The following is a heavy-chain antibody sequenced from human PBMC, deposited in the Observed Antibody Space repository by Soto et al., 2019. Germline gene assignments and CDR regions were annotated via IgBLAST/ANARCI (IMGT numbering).Heavy chain of an antibody. D-gene: IGHD3-22*01. V-gene: IGHV1-2*02. J-gene: IGHJ6*02. CDR3: ARGREHYYDSSGYYTGGSGHDMDV. CDR2: INPNSGGT. CDR1: GYTFTGYY. Sequence: ASVKVSCKASGYTFTGYYMHWVRQAPGQGLEWMGWINPNSGGTNYAQKFQGRVTMTRDTSISTAYMELSRLRSDDTAVYYCARGREHYYDSSGYYTGGSGHDMDVWGQGTTVTVSS.